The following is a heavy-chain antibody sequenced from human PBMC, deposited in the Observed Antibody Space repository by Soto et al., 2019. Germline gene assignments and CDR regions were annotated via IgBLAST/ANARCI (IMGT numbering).Heavy chain of an antibody. J-gene: IGHJ3*02. D-gene: IGHD3-16*02. V-gene: IGHV5-51*01. CDR1: GCSFTSYW. Sequence: RGQSLKISGKGCGCSFTSYWIAWVRQMPGQGLEWMGIIYPGDSDTTHSPSFQGQVTISVDKTISTAYLQLSSLKASDTAMYCCARRQRYMATINNDAFDIWGQGTMVTVSS. CDR2: IYPGDSDT. CDR3: ARRQRYMATINNDAFDI.